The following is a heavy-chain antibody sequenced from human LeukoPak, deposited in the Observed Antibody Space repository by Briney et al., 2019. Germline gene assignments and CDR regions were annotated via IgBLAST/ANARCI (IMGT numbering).Heavy chain of an antibody. CDR2: ISSSSSYI. D-gene: IGHD4-17*01. Sequence: KAGGSLRLSCAASGFTFSSYSMKWVRQAPGKGLEWVSSISSSSSYIYYADSVKGRFTISRDNAKNSLYLQMNSLRAEDTAVYYCAREYGDYIPWPLDYWGQGTLVTVSS. CDR1: GFTFSSYS. V-gene: IGHV3-21*01. CDR3: AREYGDYIPWPLDY. J-gene: IGHJ4*02.